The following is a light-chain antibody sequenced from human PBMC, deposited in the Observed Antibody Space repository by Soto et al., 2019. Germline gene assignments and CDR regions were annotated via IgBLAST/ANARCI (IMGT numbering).Light chain of an antibody. CDR2: EVS. V-gene: IGLV2-8*01. CDR1: SRDY. J-gene: IGLJ1*01. CDR3: SSYAGSNNFV. Sequence: QSVLTQPASVSGSPGQSITISCTGSSRDYVSWYQQHPGKAPKLMIYEVSERPSGVPDRFSGSKSSNTASLTVSGLQAEDEADYYCSSYAGSNNFVFGTGTKLTVL.